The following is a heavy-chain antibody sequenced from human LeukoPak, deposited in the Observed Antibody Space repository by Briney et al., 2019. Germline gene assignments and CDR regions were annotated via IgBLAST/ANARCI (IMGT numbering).Heavy chain of an antibody. Sequence: SETLSLTCAVYGGSFSGYYWSWIRQPPGKGLEWIWEINHSGSTNYNPSLKSRVTISVDTSKNQFSLKLSSVTAADTAVYYCARLATVVTRYYYYGMDVWGQGTTVTVSS. J-gene: IGHJ6*02. CDR3: ARLATVVTRYYYYGMDV. CDR1: GGSFSGYY. CDR2: INHSGST. D-gene: IGHD4-23*01. V-gene: IGHV4-34*01.